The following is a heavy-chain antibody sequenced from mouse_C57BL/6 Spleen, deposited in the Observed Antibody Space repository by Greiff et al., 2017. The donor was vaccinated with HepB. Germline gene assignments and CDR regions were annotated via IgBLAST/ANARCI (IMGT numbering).Heavy chain of an antibody. CDR3: ARGYYGSSYPWFAY. V-gene: IGHV5-17*01. CDR1: GFTFSDYG. D-gene: IGHD1-1*01. J-gene: IGHJ3*01. Sequence: DVMLVESGGGLVKPGGSLKLSCAASGFTFSDYGMHWVRQAPEKGLEWVAYISSGSSTIYYADTVKGRFTISRDNAKNTLFLQMTSLRSEDTAMYYCARGYYGSSYPWFAYWGQGTLVTVSA. CDR2: ISSGSSTI.